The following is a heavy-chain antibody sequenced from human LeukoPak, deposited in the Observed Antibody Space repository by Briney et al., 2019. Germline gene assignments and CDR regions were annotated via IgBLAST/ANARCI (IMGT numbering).Heavy chain of an antibody. D-gene: IGHD3-3*01. J-gene: IGHJ5*02. CDR2: ISAYNGNT. V-gene: IGHV1-18*01. Sequence: ASVKVSCKASGYTFTSYGISWVRQAPGQGLEWMGWISAYNGNTNYAQKLQGRVTMTTDTSTSTAYMELRSLRSDDTAVYYCARGTDYDFWSGYYKVGYWFDPWGQGTLVTVSS. CDR1: GYTFTSYG. CDR3: ARGTDYDFWSGYYKVGYWFDP.